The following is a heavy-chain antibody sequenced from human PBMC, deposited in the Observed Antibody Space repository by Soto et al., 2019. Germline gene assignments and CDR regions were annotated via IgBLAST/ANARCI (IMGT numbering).Heavy chain of an antibody. CDR3: ARLNGINGTTYYYGMDV. CDR2: IYPGDSGT. J-gene: IGHJ6*02. V-gene: IGHV5-51*01. Sequence: PGESVKISCKGSGYSFTNYWIGWVRQMPGKGLEWMGIIYPGDSGTRYSPSFQGQVTISADKSISTAYLQWSSLKASDTAMFYCARLNGINGTTYYYGMDVWGQGTTVTVSS. CDR1: GYSFTNYW. D-gene: IGHD1-7*01.